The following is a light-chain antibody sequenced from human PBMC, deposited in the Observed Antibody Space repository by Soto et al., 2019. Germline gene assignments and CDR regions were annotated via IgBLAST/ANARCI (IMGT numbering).Light chain of an antibody. V-gene: IGKV3-15*01. Sequence: EIIMTQSPATLSVSPGEGATLSCRTSHSISTNLAWYQHKRGQSPRLLVYGASTRATGVPARFSGSGSGADFTLRISRLQSEDFAVYYCQQYNSWPTFGGGTKVELK. CDR3: QQYNSWPT. CDR1: HSISTN. J-gene: IGKJ4*01. CDR2: GAS.